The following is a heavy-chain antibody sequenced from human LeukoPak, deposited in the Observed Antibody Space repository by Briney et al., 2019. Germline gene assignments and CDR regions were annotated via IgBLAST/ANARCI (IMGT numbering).Heavy chain of an antibody. CDR2: ISSSSGAI. D-gene: IGHD3-22*01. CDR3: ARDFYDSSGYSHDC. Sequence: GGSLRLSCAASGFTFKSYSMNWVRQAPGKGLEWVSYISSSSGAIYYADSVKGRFTISRDNAKNSLYLQTNSLRDDDTAVYYCARDFYDSSGYSHDCWGQGTLVTVSS. V-gene: IGHV3-48*02. CDR1: GFTFKSYS. J-gene: IGHJ4*02.